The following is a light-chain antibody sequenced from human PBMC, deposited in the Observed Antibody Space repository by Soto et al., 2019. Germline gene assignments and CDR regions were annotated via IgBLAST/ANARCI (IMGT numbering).Light chain of an antibody. CDR1: SSDVGDGDF. CDR3: CSYTRSYTWV. Sequence: QSVLTQPASVSGSPRQSITISCTGTSSDVGDGDFVSWYQQRPGNAPKLMTYKVSNRPSGVSNRFSGSKSGNTASLTISGLQAEDEADYYCCSYTRSYTWVFGGGTKLTVL. J-gene: IGLJ3*02. CDR2: KVS. V-gene: IGLV2-14*01.